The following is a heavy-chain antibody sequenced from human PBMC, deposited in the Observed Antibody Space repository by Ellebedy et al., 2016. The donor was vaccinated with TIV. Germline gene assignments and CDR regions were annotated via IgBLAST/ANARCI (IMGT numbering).Heavy chain of an antibody. Sequence: PGGSLRPSCAASGFTFSSYAMSWVRQAPGKGLEWVASITAGGTSIYYADSVKGRFTVSRDNSRTTLYLQMNSPRADDTAVYYCARSAGIAAASCKDVWGQGTTVTVSS. CDR3: ARSAGIAAASCKDV. V-gene: IGHV3-23*01. J-gene: IGHJ6*02. D-gene: IGHD6-13*01. CDR2: ITAGGTSI. CDR1: GFTFSSYA.